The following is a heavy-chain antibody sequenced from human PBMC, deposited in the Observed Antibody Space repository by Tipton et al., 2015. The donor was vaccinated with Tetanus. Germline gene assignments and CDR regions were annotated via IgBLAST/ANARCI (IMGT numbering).Heavy chain of an antibody. D-gene: IGHD3-22*01. V-gene: IGHV3-48*03. Sequence: SLRLSCAASGFTFSSYEMNWVRQAPGRGLEWVSYISSSGNTINYADSVRGRFTISRDNAKTSLHLQMNSLRAEDTAVYYSASGGGHFYDSSGYYLAKDSWGQGTLVTVSS. CDR3: ASGGGHFYDSSGYYLAKDS. CDR1: GFTFSSYE. CDR2: ISSSGNTI. J-gene: IGHJ4*02.